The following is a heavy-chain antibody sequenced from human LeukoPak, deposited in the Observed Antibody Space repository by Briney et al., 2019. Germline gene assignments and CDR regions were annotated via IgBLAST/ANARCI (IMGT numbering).Heavy chain of an antibody. D-gene: IGHD3-3*01. CDR1: GFTFNSYW. Sequence: GGSLRLSCAASGFTFNSYWMSWVRQAPGGGLEWVANIKQDGSEKYYVDSVKGRFTISRDNAKNSLYLQMNSLRAEDTAVYYCAREIVYYDFWSGYYKGGYAMDVWGQGTTVTVSS. CDR2: IKQDGSEK. J-gene: IGHJ6*02. V-gene: IGHV3-7*01. CDR3: AREIVYYDFWSGYYKGGYAMDV.